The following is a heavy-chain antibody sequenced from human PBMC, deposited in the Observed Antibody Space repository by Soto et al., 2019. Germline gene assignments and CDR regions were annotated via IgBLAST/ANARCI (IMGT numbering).Heavy chain of an antibody. V-gene: IGHV1-18*01. Sequence: ASVKVSCKASGYTFTSYGISWVRQAPGQGLEWMGWISAYNGNTNYAQKLQGGVTMTTDTSTSTAYMELRSLTSDDTAVYYCARSPRVIVAAKGTLDYWGQGTLVTVSS. D-gene: IGHD5-12*01. J-gene: IGHJ4*02. CDR3: ARSPRVIVAAKGTLDY. CDR1: GYTFTSYG. CDR2: ISAYNGNT.